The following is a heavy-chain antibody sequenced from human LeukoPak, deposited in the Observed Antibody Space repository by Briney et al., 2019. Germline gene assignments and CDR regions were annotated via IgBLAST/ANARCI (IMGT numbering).Heavy chain of an antibody. J-gene: IGHJ4*02. CDR2: ISAYNGNT. Sequence: GASVKVSCKASGYTFTSYYIHWVRQAPGQGLEWMGWISAYNGNTNYAQKLQGRVTMTTDTSTSTAYMELRSLRSDDTAVYYCARGDRRYSMIVVAIGDYWGQGTLVTVSS. V-gene: IGHV1-18*04. CDR1: GYTFTSYY. D-gene: IGHD3-22*01. CDR3: ARGDRRYSMIVVAIGDY.